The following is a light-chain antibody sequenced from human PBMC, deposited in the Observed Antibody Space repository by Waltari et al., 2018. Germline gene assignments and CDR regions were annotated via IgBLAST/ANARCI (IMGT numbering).Light chain of an antibody. CDR1: GSNIGINT. J-gene: IGLJ1*01. V-gene: IGLV1-44*01. CDR2: NDN. CDR3: AAWDDSLNGLS. Sequence: QSVLTQPHSASGTPGQRVTISCSGRGSNIGINTVNWYQQLPGTAPNLLIFNDNQRPSGVPDRFSGSKSGSSASLAISGLQSDDEANYYCAAWDDSLNGLSFGTGTRVTVL.